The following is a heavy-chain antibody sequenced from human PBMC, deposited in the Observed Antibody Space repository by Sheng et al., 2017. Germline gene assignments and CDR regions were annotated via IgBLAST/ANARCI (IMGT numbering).Heavy chain of an antibody. J-gene: IGHJ4*02. Sequence: QVQLVESGGGVVQPGGSLRLSCAASGFTFSSYGMHWVRQAPGKGLEWVAFIRYDGSNKYYADSVKGRFTISRDNSKNTLYLQMNSLRAEDTAVYYCAKGFRRPYYYDSSGPGGDYWGQGTLVTVSS. D-gene: IGHD3-22*01. V-gene: IGHV3-30*02. CDR1: GFTFSSYG. CDR3: AKGFRRPYYYDSSGPGGDY. CDR2: IRYDGSNK.